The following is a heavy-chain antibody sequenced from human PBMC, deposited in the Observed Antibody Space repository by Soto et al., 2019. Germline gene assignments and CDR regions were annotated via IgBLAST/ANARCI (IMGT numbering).Heavy chain of an antibody. J-gene: IGHJ6*03. Sequence: VKVSCKASGYTFTSYGISWVRQAPGQGLEWMGWISAYNGNTNYAQKLQGRVTMTTDTSTSTAYMELRSLRSDDTAVYYCARGWSGYYTGFYYYYVDVWGKGTTVTVSS. D-gene: IGHD3-3*01. V-gene: IGHV1-18*01. CDR3: ARGWSGYYTGFYYYYVDV. CDR1: GYTFTSYG. CDR2: ISAYNGNT.